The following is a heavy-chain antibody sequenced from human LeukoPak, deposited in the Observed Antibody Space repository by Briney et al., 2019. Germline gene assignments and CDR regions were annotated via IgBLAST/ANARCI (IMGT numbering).Heavy chain of an antibody. CDR2: IYYNGRT. J-gene: IGHJ4*02. CDR3: ARYGSRGIVVVVPGQVGFDY. D-gene: IGHD2-15*01. V-gene: IGHV4-38-2*02. CDR1: GYSIISGYY. Sequence: SETPSLTCTVSGYSIISGYYWGWIRQSPGKGLEWIGNIYYNGRTYYNPSLKSRVTISVDTSNNQFSLKLSSLTAADTSVYYCARYGSRGIVVVVPGQVGFDYWGQGTLVTVSS.